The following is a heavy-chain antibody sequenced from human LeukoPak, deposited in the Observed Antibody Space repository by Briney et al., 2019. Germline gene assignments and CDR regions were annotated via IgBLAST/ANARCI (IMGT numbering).Heavy chain of an antibody. CDR3: AKDHLLCTSTSCYIDYFDS. J-gene: IGHJ4*02. CDR2: FTGRPGRT. Sequence: PGGSLRLSCETSGFTFTNYAMSWVRQAPGKGLEWLSAFTGRPGRTYYADSVRGRFIISRDTSKNTLFLEMSSLRVEDTAIYFCAKDHLLCTSTSCYIDYFDSWGQGTLVTVPS. D-gene: IGHD2-2*02. V-gene: IGHV3-23*01. CDR1: GFTFTNYA.